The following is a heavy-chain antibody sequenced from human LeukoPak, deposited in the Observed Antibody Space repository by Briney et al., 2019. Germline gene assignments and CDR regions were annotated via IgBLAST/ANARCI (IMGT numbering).Heavy chain of an antibody. D-gene: IGHD3-10*01. V-gene: IGHV3-33*01. CDR2: IWYVGSNK. Sequence: GRSLRLSCAASGFTFSSYGMHWVRQAPGKGLEWVAFIWYVGSNKYYADSVKGRFTISRDNSKNTLYLQMNSLRAEETAVYYCARRFGEFLDYWGQGTLVTVSS. J-gene: IGHJ4*02. CDR1: GFTFSSYG. CDR3: ARRFGEFLDY.